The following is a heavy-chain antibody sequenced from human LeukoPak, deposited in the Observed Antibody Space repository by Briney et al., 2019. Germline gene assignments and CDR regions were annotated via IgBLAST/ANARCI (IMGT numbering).Heavy chain of an antibody. Sequence: SETLSLTCAVSGGSISSSNWWSWVRPPPGKGLEWIGEIYHSGSTNYNPSLKSRVTISVDKSKNQFSLKLSSVTAADTAVYYCARVVPAATYYYYYGMDVWGKGTTVTVSS. CDR3: ARVVPAATYYYYYGMDV. CDR1: GGSISSSNW. V-gene: IGHV4-4*02. J-gene: IGHJ6*04. D-gene: IGHD2-2*01. CDR2: IYHSGST.